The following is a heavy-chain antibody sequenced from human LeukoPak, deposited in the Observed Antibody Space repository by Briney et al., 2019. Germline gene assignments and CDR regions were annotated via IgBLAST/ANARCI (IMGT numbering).Heavy chain of an antibody. J-gene: IGHJ6*02. CDR1: GGSFSGYY. V-gene: IGHV4-34*01. D-gene: IGHD2-15*01. Sequence: SETLSLTCAVYGGSFSGYYWSWIRQPPGKGLEWIGEINHSGSTNYNPSLKSRVTISVDTSKNQFSLKLSSVTAADTAVYYCARNIGYCSGGSCYLEAYYGMDVWGQGTTVTVSS. CDR3: ARNIGYCSGGSCYLEAYYGMDV. CDR2: INHSGST.